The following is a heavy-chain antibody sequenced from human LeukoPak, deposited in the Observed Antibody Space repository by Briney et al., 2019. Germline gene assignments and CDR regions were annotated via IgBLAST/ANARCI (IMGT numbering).Heavy chain of an antibody. CDR2: INYSGGKT. CDR3: AKDDTPGSGMQD. Sequence: GGSLRLSCAASGFTFSSYAMSWVRQAPGKGLEWVSVINYSGGKTYYADSVKGRFTISRDNSKNTLYPQMNSLRAEDTAVYHCAKDDTPGSGMQDWGQGTLVTVSS. V-gene: IGHV3-23*01. D-gene: IGHD6-19*01. CDR1: GFTFSSYA. J-gene: IGHJ4*01.